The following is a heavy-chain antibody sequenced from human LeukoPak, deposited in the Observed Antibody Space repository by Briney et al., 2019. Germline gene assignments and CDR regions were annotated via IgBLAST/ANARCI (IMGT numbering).Heavy chain of an antibody. CDR3: ARVLVEMAAIVGFDY. CDR1: GGSISSYY. CDR2: IYYSGST. V-gene: IGHV4-59*01. D-gene: IGHD5-24*01. J-gene: IGHJ4*02. Sequence: SETLSLTCTVSGGSISSYYWSWIRQPPGKGLEWIGYIYYSGSTNYNPSLKSRVTISVDTSKNQFSLKLSSVTAADTAVYYCARVLVEMAAIVGFDYWGQGTLVTVSS.